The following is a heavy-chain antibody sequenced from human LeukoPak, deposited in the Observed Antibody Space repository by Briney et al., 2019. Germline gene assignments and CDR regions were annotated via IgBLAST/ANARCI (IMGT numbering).Heavy chain of an antibody. CDR3: AREVGTPQAFDI. V-gene: IGHV3-48*01. D-gene: IGHD1-26*01. CDR1: GFTFSRYN. CDR2: INSRSSTI. Sequence: GGSLRLSCAASGFTFSRYNINWVRQAPGKGLEWVSYINSRSSTIYYADSVRGRFTISRDNAKNSLYLQMNSLKAEDTAIYYCAREVGTPQAFDIWGQGTMVTVSS. J-gene: IGHJ3*02.